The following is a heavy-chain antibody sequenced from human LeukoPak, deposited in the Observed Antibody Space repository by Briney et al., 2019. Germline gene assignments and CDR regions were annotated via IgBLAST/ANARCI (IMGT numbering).Heavy chain of an antibody. CDR1: GSSIRSGDSY. CDR3: ARGPHVSDGIAAVRIDY. J-gene: IGHJ4*02. D-gene: IGHD6-13*01. Sequence: TVSLTCTVSGSSIRSGDSYWSWIRQPPGKALEWLGCTYYSGRHYNHPSLRSRLIISVDTSKNQFSLRLSSVTAADTAVYYCARGPHVSDGIAAVRIDYWGQGTLVTVSS. CDR2: TYYSGRH. V-gene: IGHV4-30-4*01.